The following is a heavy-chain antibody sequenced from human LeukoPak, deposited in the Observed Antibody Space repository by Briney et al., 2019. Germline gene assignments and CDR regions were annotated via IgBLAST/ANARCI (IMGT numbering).Heavy chain of an antibody. D-gene: IGHD4-23*01. V-gene: IGHV3-21*01. CDR3: ARDLDYGGNLDY. CDR1: GFTFSSYS. J-gene: IGHJ4*02. CDR2: ISSSSSYI. Sequence: GGSLRLSCAASGFTFSSYSMNWVRQAPGKGLEWVSSISSSSSYIYYADLVKGRFTISRDNAKNSLYLQMNSLRAEDTAVYYCARDLDYGGNLDYWGQGTLVTVSS.